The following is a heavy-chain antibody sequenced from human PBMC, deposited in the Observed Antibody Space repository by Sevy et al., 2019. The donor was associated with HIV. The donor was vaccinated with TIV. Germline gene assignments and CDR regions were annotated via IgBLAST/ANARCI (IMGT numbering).Heavy chain of an antibody. CDR2: ISWNSNSI. J-gene: IGHJ6*02. CDR1: GFTFDDYA. D-gene: IGHD3-3*01. CDR3: AKATDPDYDFWSGIDHYYYAMDV. V-gene: IGHV3-9*01. Sequence: GGSLRLSCAASGFTFDDYAMHWVRQVPGKGLEWVSGISWNSNSIGYADSVKGRVTISRGNAKKSLYLQMNSLRTEDSALYYCAKATDPDYDFWSGIDHYYYAMDVWGQGTTVTVSS.